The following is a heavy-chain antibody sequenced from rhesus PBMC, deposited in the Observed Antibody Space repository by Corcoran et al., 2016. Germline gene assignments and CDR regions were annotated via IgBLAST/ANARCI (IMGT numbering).Heavy chain of an antibody. CDR3: ARVAGVIPYYFDY. CDR1: GGSISSGYYY. Sequence: QVQLQESGPGLVKPSETLSLTCAVSGGSISSGYYYWSWIRQPPWKGLEWVGYCTYSGSTSYHPSRKSRVTISRDTSKNQFSLKLSSGTAADAAVYYCARVAGVIPYYFDYWGQGVLVTVSS. J-gene: IGHJ4*01. D-gene: IGHD3-34*01. CDR2: CTYSGST. V-gene: IGHV4-122*02.